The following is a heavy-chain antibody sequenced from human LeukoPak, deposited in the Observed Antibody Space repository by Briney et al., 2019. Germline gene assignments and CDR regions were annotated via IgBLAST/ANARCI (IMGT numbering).Heavy chain of an antibody. D-gene: IGHD3-16*02. J-gene: IGHJ4*02. CDR3: AKGGGDYLWGNYRRYFDY. V-gene: IGHV3-23*01. Sequence: GGSLRLSCAASGFTFSNFAMSWVRQAPGKGLEWVSSITNSGGSTYYADSVKGRFSISRDNSKNTLYLQLNSLRAEDSALYYCAKGGGDYLWGNYRRYFDYWGQGTLVTVSS. CDR2: ITNSGGST. CDR1: GFTFSNFA.